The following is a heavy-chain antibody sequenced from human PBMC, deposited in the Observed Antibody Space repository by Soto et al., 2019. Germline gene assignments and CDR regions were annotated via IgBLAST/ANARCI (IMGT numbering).Heavy chain of an antibody. CDR1: GFTFNNYA. Sequence: GWSLKLSCAASGFTFNNYAMNWVRQAPGKGLEWVATISATGGSTYYADSVKGRFTISRDNSKNTLYLQMNGLRVEDTAVYYCAKDRLAGNFDYWGQGTKVTVSS. CDR2: ISATGGST. V-gene: IGHV3-23*01. J-gene: IGHJ4*02. CDR3: AKDRLAGNFDY.